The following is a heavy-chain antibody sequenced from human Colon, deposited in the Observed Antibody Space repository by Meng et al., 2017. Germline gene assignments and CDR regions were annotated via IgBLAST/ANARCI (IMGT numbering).Heavy chain of an antibody. CDR3: ARVDFRGKTADSTGLGH. V-gene: IGHV4-34*01. Sequence: VQCVQLAAGLLNHSVTLDLTCSAYYGDVKDYNWSWFRQPPGKGLEWIGEINHSGGTNYNPSLQSRGTISVDTSKNQFSLKLSSVIAADTAVYYCARVDFRGKTADSTGLGHWGQGTLVTVSS. CDR2: INHSGGT. D-gene: IGHD3-16*01. J-gene: IGHJ4*02. CDR1: YGDVKDYN.